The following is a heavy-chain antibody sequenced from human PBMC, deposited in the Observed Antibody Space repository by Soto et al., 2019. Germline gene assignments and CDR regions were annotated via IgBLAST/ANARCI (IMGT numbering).Heavy chain of an antibody. Sequence: GASVKVSCKASGYTFTSYAMHWVRQAPGQRLEWMGWINAGNGNTKYSQKFQGRVTITRDTSASTAYMELSSLRSEDTAVYYCARVYYDYVWGSYRLFDYWGQGTLVTVPQ. CDR1: GYTFTSYA. V-gene: IGHV1-3*01. CDR3: ARVYYDYVWGSYRLFDY. D-gene: IGHD3-16*02. J-gene: IGHJ4*02. CDR2: INAGNGNT.